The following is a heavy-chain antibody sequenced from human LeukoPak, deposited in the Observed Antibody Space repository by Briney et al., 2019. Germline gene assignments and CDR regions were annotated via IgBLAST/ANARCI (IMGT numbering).Heavy chain of an antibody. CDR1: GGSISSGSYY. J-gene: IGHJ6*03. Sequence: SETLSLTCTVSGGSISSGSYYWSWIRQPAGKGLEWIGRIYTSGSTNYNPSLKSRVTMSVDTSKNQFSLKLSSVTAADTAVYYCARESRYYGSGSYPDYYYYYYMDVWGKGTTVTVSS. CDR3: ARESRYYGSGSYPDYYYYYYMDV. D-gene: IGHD3-10*01. CDR2: IYTSGST. V-gene: IGHV4-61*02.